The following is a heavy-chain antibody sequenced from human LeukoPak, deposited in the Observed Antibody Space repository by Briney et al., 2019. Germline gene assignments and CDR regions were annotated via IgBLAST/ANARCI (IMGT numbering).Heavy chain of an antibody. J-gene: IGHJ3*02. Sequence: GASVKVSCKASGYTFTNYGITWVRQAPGQGLEWMGWISGYNGHTNYAQKLQGRVTMTTDTSTSTAYMELWSLRSDDTAMYYCARMMTPRLYYDSSGYYYGAFDIWGQGTMVTVSS. CDR1: GYTFTNYG. D-gene: IGHD3-22*01. V-gene: IGHV1-18*01. CDR3: ARMMTPRLYYDSSGYYYGAFDI. CDR2: ISGYNGHT.